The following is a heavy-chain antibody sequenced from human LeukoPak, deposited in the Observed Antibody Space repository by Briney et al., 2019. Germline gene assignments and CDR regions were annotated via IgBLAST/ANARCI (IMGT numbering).Heavy chain of an antibody. CDR2: INHSGST. CDR3: ATVAGRSWFDP. D-gene: IGHD6-19*01. CDR1: GGSFSGYY. J-gene: IGHJ5*02. V-gene: IGHV4-34*01. Sequence: SETLSLTCAVYGGSFSGYYWSWIRQPPGKGLEWIGEINHSGSTNYNPSLKSRVTISVDTSKNQFSLKLSSVTAADTAVYYCATVAGRSWFDPWSQGTLVTVSS.